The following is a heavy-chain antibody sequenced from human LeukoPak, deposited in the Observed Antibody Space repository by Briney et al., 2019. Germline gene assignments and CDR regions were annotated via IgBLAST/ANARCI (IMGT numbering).Heavy chain of an antibody. CDR3: ARLRAARHGNGPIGCGDY. CDR2: ISAYNGNT. CDR1: GYTFTSYG. D-gene: IGHD6-6*01. V-gene: IGHV1-18*01. Sequence: ASVKVSCKASGYTFTSYGISWVRQAPGQGLERMGWISAYNGNTNYAQKLQGRVTMTTDTSTSTAYMELRSLRSDDTAVYYCARLRAARHGNGPIGCGDYWGQGTLVTVSS. J-gene: IGHJ4*02.